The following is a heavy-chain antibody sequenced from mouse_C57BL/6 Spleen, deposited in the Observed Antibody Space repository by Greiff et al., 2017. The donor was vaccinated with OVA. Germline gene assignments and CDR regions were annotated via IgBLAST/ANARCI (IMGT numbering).Heavy chain of an antibody. J-gene: IGHJ2*01. CDR1: GYTFTSYW. CDR2: IDPSDSYT. CDR3: ARLVDGYPFDY. V-gene: IGHV1-69*01. Sequence: VQLQQPGAELVMPGASVKLSCKASGYTFTSYWMHWVKQRPGQGLEWIGEIDPSDSYTNYNQKFKGKSTLTVDKSSSTAYMQLSSLTSEDSAVYYCARLVDGYPFDYWGQGTTLTVSS. D-gene: IGHD2-3*01.